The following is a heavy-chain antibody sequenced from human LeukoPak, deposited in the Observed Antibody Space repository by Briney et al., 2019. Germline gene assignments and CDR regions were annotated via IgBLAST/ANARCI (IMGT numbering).Heavy chain of an antibody. CDR2: ISSSSSYI. CDR1: GFTFSSYS. Sequence: GGSLRLSCAASGFTFSSYSMNWVRQAPGKGLEWVSSISSSSSYIKYADSVKGRFTISRDNAKNSLYLQMNGLRAEDTAVYYCAREPCSGGSRYRGDYWGQGTLVTVSS. J-gene: IGHJ4*02. CDR3: AREPCSGGSRYRGDY. D-gene: IGHD2-15*01. V-gene: IGHV3-21*01.